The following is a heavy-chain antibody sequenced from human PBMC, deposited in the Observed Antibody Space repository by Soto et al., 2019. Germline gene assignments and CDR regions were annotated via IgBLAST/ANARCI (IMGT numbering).Heavy chain of an antibody. Sequence: SETLSLTCTVSGGSISSSGYYWGWIRQPPGKGLEWIGTTFYSGSTYFNPSLKSRVTVSVDTSKNQFSLKLSSVTAADTAVYYCARHYGSFDPWGQGTLVTVSS. CDR2: TFYSGST. J-gene: IGHJ5*02. D-gene: IGHD3-10*01. V-gene: IGHV4-39*01. CDR3: ARHYGSFDP. CDR1: GGSISSSGYY.